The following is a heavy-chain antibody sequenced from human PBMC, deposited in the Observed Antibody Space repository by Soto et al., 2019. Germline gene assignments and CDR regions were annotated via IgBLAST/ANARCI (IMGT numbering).Heavy chain of an antibody. CDR2: ISGSGATT. CDR3: AKVRESEAIGHFDY. J-gene: IGHJ4*02. CDR1: VFTFSNYA. D-gene: IGHD3-3*02. Sequence: HPWGSLLLSCEASVFTFSNYAMSWGRQAPGKGLEWVSVISGSGATTYYADSVKGRFTISRDNSKNTLYVQMSSLRAEDTAMYYCAKVRESEAIGHFDYWGQGTLVTVSS. V-gene: IGHV3-23*01.